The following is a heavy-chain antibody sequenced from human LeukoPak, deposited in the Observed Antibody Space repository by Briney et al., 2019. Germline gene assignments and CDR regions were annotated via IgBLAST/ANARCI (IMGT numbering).Heavy chain of an antibody. J-gene: IGHJ5*02. CDR1: GFTFSSYE. V-gene: IGHV3-48*03. CDR2: IGTSDSTV. Sequence: PGGSLRLSCAAFGFTFSSYEMNWVRQAPAKGLEWISYIGTSDSTVYYADSVKGRFTISRDNAKKSLYLQMSSLRAEDTAVYYCARVIDYYDNWFDPWGQGTLVTVSS. CDR3: ARVIDYYDNWFDP. D-gene: IGHD3-22*01.